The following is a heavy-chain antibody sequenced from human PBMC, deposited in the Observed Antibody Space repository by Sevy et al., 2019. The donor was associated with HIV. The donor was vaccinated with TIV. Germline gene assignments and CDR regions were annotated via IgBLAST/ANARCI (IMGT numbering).Heavy chain of an antibody. V-gene: IGHV4-38-2*01. CDR1: GYSISSGYY. Sequence: SETLSLTCAVSGYSISSGYYWGWIRQPPGKGLEWIGSIYHSGRTYYNPSLKSRVTISVDTSKNQFSLKLSSVTAADTAVYYCAQSYYYDSSGYYSRAFDIWGQGTMVTVSS. D-gene: IGHD3-22*01. J-gene: IGHJ3*02. CDR2: IYHSGRT. CDR3: AQSYYYDSSGYYSRAFDI.